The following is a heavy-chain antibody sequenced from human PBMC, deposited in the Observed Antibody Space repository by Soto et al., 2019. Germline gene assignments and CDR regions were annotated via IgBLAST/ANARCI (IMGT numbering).Heavy chain of an antibody. CDR2: MNPNSGNT. CDR1: GYTFTSYD. Sequence: GASVKVSCKASGYTFTSYDINWVRQATGQGLEWMGWMNPNSGNTGYAQKFQGRVTMTRSTSISTAYMELSSLRSEDTAVYYCARASSRANWFDPWGQGTLVTVSS. CDR3: ARASSRANWFDP. J-gene: IGHJ5*02. V-gene: IGHV1-8*01.